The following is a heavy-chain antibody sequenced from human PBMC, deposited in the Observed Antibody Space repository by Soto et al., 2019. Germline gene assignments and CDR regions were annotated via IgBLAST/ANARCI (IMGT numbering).Heavy chain of an antibody. D-gene: IGHD6-13*01. CDR2: INPSGGST. J-gene: IGHJ4*02. Sequence: GASGKVSCKASGYTFTSYYMHWVRQAPGQGLEWMGIINPSGGSTSYAQKFQGRVTMTRDTSTSTVYMELSSLRSEDTAVYYCARSHSSIKTFDYWGQGTLVTSPQ. CDR1: GYTFTSYY. CDR3: ARSHSSIKTFDY. V-gene: IGHV1-46*01.